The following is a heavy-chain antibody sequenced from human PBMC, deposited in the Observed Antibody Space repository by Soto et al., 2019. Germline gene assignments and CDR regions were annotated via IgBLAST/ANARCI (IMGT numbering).Heavy chain of an antibody. V-gene: IGHV1-69*13. CDR2: IVPMFGTA. D-gene: IGHD6-6*01. CDR3: ARNGTYSSSLSQYSGMDV. Sequence: ASVKVSCKASGGTFANFIMNWVRQTPGQGLEWMGGIVPMFGTATYAEKFKGRVTISATESTSTAYMELTSLRSEDAAVYYCARNGTYSSSLSQYSGMDVWGQGTTVTVSS. J-gene: IGHJ6*02. CDR1: GGTFANFI.